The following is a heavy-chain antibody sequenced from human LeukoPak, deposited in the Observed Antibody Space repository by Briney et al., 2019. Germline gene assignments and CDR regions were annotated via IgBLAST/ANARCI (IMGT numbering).Heavy chain of an antibody. CDR3: ARGRVLAARPSSGYNFDY. D-gene: IGHD6-6*01. V-gene: IGHV4-34*01. J-gene: IGHJ4*02. CDR2: INHSGST. CDR1: GGSFSGYC. Sequence: SETLSLTGAVYGGSFSGYCWSWIRQPPGKGLEWIGEINHSGSTNYNPSLKSRVTISVDTSKNQFSLKLSSVTAADTAVYYCARGRVLAARPSSGYNFDYWGQGTLVTVSS.